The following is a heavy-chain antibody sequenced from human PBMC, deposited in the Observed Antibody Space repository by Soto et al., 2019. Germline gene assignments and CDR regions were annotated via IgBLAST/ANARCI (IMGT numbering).Heavy chain of an antibody. V-gene: IGHV5-51*01. D-gene: IGHD6-13*01. Sequence: VESLKISCNGSAYIFTSYWIGWVRQMPWKGLEWMGIIYPGDSDTRYSPSFQGQVTFSADKSINTAYLQWSSLKASDTAIYYCARSREQLKSYFDYWGQGTLVTVSS. CDR1: AYIFTSYW. CDR2: IYPGDSDT. J-gene: IGHJ4*02. CDR3: ARSREQLKSYFDY.